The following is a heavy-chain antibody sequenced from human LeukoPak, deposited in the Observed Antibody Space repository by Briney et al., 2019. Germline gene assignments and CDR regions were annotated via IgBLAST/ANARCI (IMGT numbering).Heavy chain of an antibody. CDR2: IRYDGDIK. V-gene: IGHV3-30*02. J-gene: IGHJ4*02. CDR1: EFTFSDYY. CDR3: AKAQSLDSYGYYFDY. Sequence: PGGSLRLSCAASEFTFSDYYMSWIRQAPGKGLEWVAFIRYDGDIKYYADSVKGRFTISRDNSKNTLFLQVNSLRVEDTAVYYCAKAQSLDSYGYYFDYWGQGTLVTVSS. D-gene: IGHD5-18*01.